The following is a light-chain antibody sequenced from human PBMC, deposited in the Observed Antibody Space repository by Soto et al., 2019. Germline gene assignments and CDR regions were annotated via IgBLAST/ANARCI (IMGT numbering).Light chain of an antibody. CDR2: GNS. CDR1: SSNIGANYG. CDR3: QSYDSRLRCVD. V-gene: IGLV1-40*01. Sequence: QSVLTQPPSVSGAPGQRVTISCTGSSSNIGANYGVHWYQHLPRTAPKLLIDGNSYRPSGFPDRFSGSKSGTSASLAITGLQAEDEADYYCQSYDSRLRCVDFGGGTKLPAL. J-gene: IGLJ2*01.